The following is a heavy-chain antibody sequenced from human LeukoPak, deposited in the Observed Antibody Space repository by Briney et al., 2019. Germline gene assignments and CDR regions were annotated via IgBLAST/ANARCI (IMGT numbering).Heavy chain of an antibody. J-gene: IGHJ3*02. D-gene: IGHD5-24*01. CDR3: ARGLEMATYMVPSHDAFDI. V-gene: IGHV3-48*01. CDR2: ISSSSSTI. Sequence: GGSLRLSCAASGFTFSSYSMNWVRQAPGKGLEWVSYISSSSSTIYYADSVKGRFTISRDNAKDSLYLQMNSLRAEDTAVYYCARGLEMATYMVPSHDAFDIWGQGTMVTVSS. CDR1: GFTFSSYS.